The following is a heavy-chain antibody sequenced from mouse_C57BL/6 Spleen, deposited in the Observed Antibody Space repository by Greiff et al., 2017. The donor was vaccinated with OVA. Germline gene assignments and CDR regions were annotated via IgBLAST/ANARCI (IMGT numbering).Heavy chain of an antibody. CDR2: IDPSDSYT. J-gene: IGHJ4*01. D-gene: IGHD1-1*02. Sequence: QVQLQQPGAELVMPGASVKLSCKASGYTFTSYWMHWVKQRPGQGLEWIGEIDPSDSYTNYNQKFKGKSTLTVDKSSSTAYMQLSSLTSEDSAVYYCARWGSYDAMDYWGQGTSVTVSS. CDR3: ARWGSYDAMDY. V-gene: IGHV1-69*01. CDR1: GYTFTSYW.